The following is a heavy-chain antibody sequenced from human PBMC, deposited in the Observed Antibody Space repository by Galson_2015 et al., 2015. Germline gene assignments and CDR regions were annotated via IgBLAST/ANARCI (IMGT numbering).Heavy chain of an antibody. CDR1: GGTFSSCA. Sequence: SVKVSCKASGGTFSSCAISWVRQAPGQGLEWMGGIIPIFGTANYAQKFQGRVTITADESTSTAYMEPSSLRSEDTAVYYCARSLGYCSSTSCPSDTFDYWGQGTLVTVSS. J-gene: IGHJ4*02. CDR2: IIPIFGTA. D-gene: IGHD2-2*01. V-gene: IGHV1-69*13. CDR3: ARSLGYCSSTSCPSDTFDY.